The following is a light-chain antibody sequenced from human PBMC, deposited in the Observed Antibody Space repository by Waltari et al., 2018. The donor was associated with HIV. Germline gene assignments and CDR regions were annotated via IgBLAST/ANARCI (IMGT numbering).Light chain of an antibody. J-gene: IGLJ3*02. CDR2: DVT. CDR3: CSYAGRYTWV. V-gene: IGLV2-11*01. Sequence: QSALTQPRSVSGSPGHSVTISCSVTSSDVGGYNYVPWYQQHPGKAPKLMIYDVTERPSGVPDRFSGSKSGNTASLTISGLQADDEADYYCCSYAGRYTWVFGGGTELTVL. CDR1: SSDVGGYNY.